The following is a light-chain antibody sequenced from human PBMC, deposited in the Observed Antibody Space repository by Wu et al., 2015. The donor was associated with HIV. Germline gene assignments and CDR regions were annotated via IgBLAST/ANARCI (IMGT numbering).Light chain of an antibody. V-gene: IGKV3-20*01. Sequence: EIVLTQSPATLSLSPGERATLSCRASQSVTSNLAWYQQKPGQAPRLLIYDASTRATGIPARFSGSGSGTEFTLTISRLEPEDFAVYYCQQYDSSLWTFGQGTKVEIK. J-gene: IGKJ1*01. CDR1: QSVTSN. CDR3: QQYDSSLWT. CDR2: DAS.